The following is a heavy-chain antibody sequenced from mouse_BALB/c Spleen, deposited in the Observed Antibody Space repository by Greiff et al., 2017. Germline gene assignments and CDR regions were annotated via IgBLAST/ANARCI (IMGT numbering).Heavy chain of an antibody. Sequence: EVQLQESGPGLVKPSQSLSLTCSVTGYSITSGYYWYWIRQSPGKKLEWMAYISYDGSNNYNASLKNRISITRDTSKNQFFLKLNTVTTEDTATFYCARGPLLLRSAWIAYWGQGTLVTVSA. D-gene: IGHD1-1*01. J-gene: IGHJ3*01. CDR3: ARGPLLLRSAWIAY. CDR1: GYSITSGYY. CDR2: ISYDGSN. V-gene: IGHV3-6*02.